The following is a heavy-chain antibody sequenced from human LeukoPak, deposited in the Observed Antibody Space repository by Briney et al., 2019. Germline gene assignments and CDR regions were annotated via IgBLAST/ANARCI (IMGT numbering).Heavy chain of an antibody. D-gene: IGHD1-26*01. V-gene: IGHV4-34*01. Sequence: KSSETLSLTCAVYIDSFSNYHWNWIRQTPAKGMEWIGEVNESGGTNISPSLRSRVILSVDTSKNQFSLKLISVTVADTAIYYCARGQGATVPQVGKNWFDPWGQGTLVIVSS. CDR1: IDSFSNYH. CDR3: ARGQGATVPQVGKNWFDP. CDR2: VNESGGT. J-gene: IGHJ5*02.